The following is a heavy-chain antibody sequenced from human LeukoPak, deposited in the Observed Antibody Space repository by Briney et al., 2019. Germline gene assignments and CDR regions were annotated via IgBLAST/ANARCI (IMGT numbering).Heavy chain of an antibody. CDR3: ARAVTGTSMVDY. J-gene: IGHJ4*02. CDR2: ISYTGST. D-gene: IGHD6-19*01. V-gene: IGHV4-59*08. Sequence: SETLSLTCTISGGSIGGDHWSWIRQAPGKGLEGIGYISYTGSTSYNPSLRNRVTISLHTSENQFSLRLTSVTAADTGVYYCARAVTGTSMVDYWGQGTLVAVSS. CDR1: GGSIGGDH.